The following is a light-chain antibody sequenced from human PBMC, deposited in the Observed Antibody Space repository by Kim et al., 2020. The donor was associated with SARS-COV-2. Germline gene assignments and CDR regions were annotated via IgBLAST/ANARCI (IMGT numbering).Light chain of an antibody. J-gene: IGKJ4*01. CDR3: QQSHTTPPT. V-gene: IGKV1-39*01. Sequence: ASIGDRVTSTCRASQNILNYLNWYQQRPGKAPKLLIHAASRLQSGVPSRFSGSGSRTDFTLTISSLQREDFGTYYCQQSHTTPPTFGGGTKVDIK. CDR1: QNILNY. CDR2: AAS.